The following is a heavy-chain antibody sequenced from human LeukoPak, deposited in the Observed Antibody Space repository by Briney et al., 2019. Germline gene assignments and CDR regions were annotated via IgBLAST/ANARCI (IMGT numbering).Heavy chain of an antibody. V-gene: IGHV4-34*01. D-gene: IGHD3-10*01. Sequence: SETLSLTCAVYGGSFSGYYCGWIRQPPGKGLEWVGEIDNRGSRNHNPSLKSRVTISLDTSKNQFSLNLKSVTAADTAVYYCARALAPDGSGSYHYWGQGTLVTVSS. CDR3: ARALAPDGSGSYHY. CDR1: GGSFSGYY. CDR2: IDNRGSR. J-gene: IGHJ4*02.